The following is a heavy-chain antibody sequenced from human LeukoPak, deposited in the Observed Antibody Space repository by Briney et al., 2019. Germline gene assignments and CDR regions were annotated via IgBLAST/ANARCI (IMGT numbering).Heavy chain of an antibody. D-gene: IGHD3-10*01. Sequence: GRSLRLSCAASGFTFSSYGMHWVRQAPGKGLEWVAVIWYDGSNKYYVDSVKGRFTISRDNSKNTLYLQMNSLRAEDTAVYYCARSLRSSGSYYKDAFDIWGQGTMVTVSS. CDR3: ARSLRSSGSYYKDAFDI. CDR2: IWYDGSNK. CDR1: GFTFSSYG. J-gene: IGHJ3*02. V-gene: IGHV3-33*01.